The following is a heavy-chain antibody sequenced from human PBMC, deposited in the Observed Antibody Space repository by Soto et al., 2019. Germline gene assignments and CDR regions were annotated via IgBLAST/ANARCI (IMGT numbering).Heavy chain of an antibody. CDR2: ISGSGGST. CDR1: GFTFSSYA. Sequence: GGSLRLSCAASGFTFSSYAMSWVRQAPGKGLEWVSAISGSGGSTYYADSVKGRFTISRDNSKNTLYLQMNSLRAEDTAVYYCAKDLSPSGAPASPGYSSSGYFDYWGQGTLVTVSS. D-gene: IGHD6-13*01. V-gene: IGHV3-23*01. J-gene: IGHJ4*02. CDR3: AKDLSPSGAPASPGYSSSGYFDY.